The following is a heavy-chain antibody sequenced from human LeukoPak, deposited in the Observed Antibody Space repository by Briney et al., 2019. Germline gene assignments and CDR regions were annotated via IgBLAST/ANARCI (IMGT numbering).Heavy chain of an antibody. D-gene: IGHD2-21*02. V-gene: IGHV3-30*02. Sequence: GGSLRLSCAAPGFTFSSYGMHTVCQAPGKGLEWVAFIRLDGSNKYYAESVKGRFAISRDNSKNTLFLQMDGLRAEDTAMYYCAKGNCGEGDCYTYFYFYMDVWGKGTTVTVSS. J-gene: IGHJ6*03. CDR3: AKGNCGEGDCYTYFYFYMDV. CDR2: IRLDGSNK. CDR1: GFTFSSYG.